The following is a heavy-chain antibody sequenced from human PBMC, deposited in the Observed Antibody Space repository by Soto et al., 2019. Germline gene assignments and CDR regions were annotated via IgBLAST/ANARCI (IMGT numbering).Heavy chain of an antibody. CDR2: INAGNGNT. Sequence: QVPLVQSGAEVKKPGASVKVSCKASGYTFTSYAMHWVRQAPGQRLEWMGWINAGNGNTKYSQKFQGRVTITRDTSASTAYMDLSSLRSEDTAVYYCARVPHYGDYYFDYWGQGTLVTVSS. V-gene: IGHV1-3*01. CDR1: GYTFTSYA. J-gene: IGHJ4*02. D-gene: IGHD4-17*01. CDR3: ARVPHYGDYYFDY.